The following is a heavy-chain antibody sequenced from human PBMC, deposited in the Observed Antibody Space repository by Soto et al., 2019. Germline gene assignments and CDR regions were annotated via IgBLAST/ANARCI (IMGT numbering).Heavy chain of an antibody. CDR2: ISGSGGST. V-gene: IGHV3-23*01. CDR3: ARMNTVTAPHYYCYGIDV. CDR1: GFTFSSYA. D-gene: IGHD4-17*01. J-gene: IGHJ6*02. Sequence: GGSLRLSCAASGFTFSSYAMSWGRQAPGKGLEWVSAISGSGGSTYYADSVKGRFTISRDNSKNTLYLQMNSLRAEDTAVYYCARMNTVTAPHYYCYGIDVWGQGTTVTVSS.